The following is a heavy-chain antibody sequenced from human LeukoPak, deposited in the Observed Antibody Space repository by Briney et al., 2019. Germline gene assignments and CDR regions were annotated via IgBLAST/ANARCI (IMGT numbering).Heavy chain of an antibody. J-gene: IGHJ4*02. Sequence: SVKVSCKVSGFTFTSSSVQWVRQTRGQRLEWIGWIVVGSGNTSYAQKFQERVTITRDMSTSTAHMEVSSLRSEDTAVYYGAAVNEDEPTAGPFDYWGQGTLVTVSS. V-gene: IGHV1-58*01. CDR3: AAVNEDEPTAGPFDY. CDR1: GFTFTSSS. D-gene: IGHD1-14*01. CDR2: IVVGSGNT.